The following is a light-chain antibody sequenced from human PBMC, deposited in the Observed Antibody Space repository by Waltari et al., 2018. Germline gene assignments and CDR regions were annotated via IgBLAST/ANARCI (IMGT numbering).Light chain of an antibody. V-gene: IGKV1-39*01. CDR3: QQSYSTPRVT. CDR2: AAS. J-gene: IGKJ3*01. Sequence: DIQMTQSPSSLSASVGDRVTITCRASQSISSYLNWYQQKPGKAPKLLIYAASSLQSGVPSRFSGSGSGTDFTPTISSLQPEDFATYYCQQSYSTPRVTFGPGTKVDIK. CDR1: QSISSY.